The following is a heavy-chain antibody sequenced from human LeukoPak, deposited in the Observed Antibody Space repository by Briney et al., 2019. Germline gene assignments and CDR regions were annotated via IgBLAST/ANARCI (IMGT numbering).Heavy chain of an antibody. J-gene: IGHJ4*02. D-gene: IGHD6-19*01. Sequence: PGGPLRLSCAASGFTFTSYWMHWMRQAPGKGLEWVANMKQDGSEIYYVDSVKGRFTISSDNAKKSLYLQMNSLRVEDTAVYYYVLGSGWHDSHWGQGTLVTVSS. V-gene: IGHV3-7*03. CDR2: MKQDGSEI. CDR1: GFTFTSYW. CDR3: VLGSGWHDSH.